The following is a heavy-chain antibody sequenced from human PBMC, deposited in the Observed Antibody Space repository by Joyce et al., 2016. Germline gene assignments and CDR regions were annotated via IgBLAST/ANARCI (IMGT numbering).Heavy chain of an antibody. CDR3: TRPASRSSFYFSY. CDR1: GYPFDSSY. J-gene: IGHJ4*02. D-gene: IGHD6-19*01. V-gene: IGHV1-46*02. Sequence: QVQLVQSGAEVKKPGASVRLSCTASGYPFDSSYMHWVRQAPGQGLPWMVIFNAYDDSARLPQQFRGRVTMSRGTSTNTVLLVVSSLGFEDTAVYYCTRPASRSSFYFSYCGQGAQVTVSS. CDR2: FNAYDDSA.